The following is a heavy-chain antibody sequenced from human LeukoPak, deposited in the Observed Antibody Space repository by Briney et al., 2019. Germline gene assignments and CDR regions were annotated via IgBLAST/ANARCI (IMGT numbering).Heavy chain of an antibody. CDR2: INPNSGGT. J-gene: IGHJ3*02. CDR3: ARYPIAAAGTGAFDI. Sequence: ASVKVSCKASGYTFTGYYMHWVRQAPGQGLEWVGCINPNSGGTNYAQKFQGRVTMTRDTSISTAYMELSRLRSDDTAVYYCARYPIAAAGTGAFDIWGQGTMVTVSS. V-gene: IGHV1-2*02. D-gene: IGHD6-13*01. CDR1: GYTFTGYY.